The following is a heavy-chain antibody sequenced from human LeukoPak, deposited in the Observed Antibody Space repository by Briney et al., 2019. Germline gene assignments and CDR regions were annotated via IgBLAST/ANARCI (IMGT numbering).Heavy chain of an antibody. J-gene: IGHJ4*02. V-gene: IGHV3-30*04. CDR3: AREWELVY. Sequence: GGSLRLSCAASGFTFSSYAMHWVRQAPGKGLKWVAVISYDGSTKYYADSVRGRFTISRDNSKNTLYLQMNSLRPEDTAVYYCAREWELVYWGQGTLVTVSS. D-gene: IGHD1-26*01. CDR2: ISYDGSTK. CDR1: GFTFSSYA.